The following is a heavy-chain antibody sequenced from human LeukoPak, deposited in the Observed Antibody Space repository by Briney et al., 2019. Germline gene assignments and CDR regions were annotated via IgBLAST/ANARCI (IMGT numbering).Heavy chain of an antibody. CDR2: IYPDDSDT. D-gene: IGHD3-9*01. CDR3: ARRADLTSMDV. CDR1: GYSFTTYW. Sequence: GESLKISRKGFGYSFTTYWIGWVRQMPGKGLEWMGIIYPDDSDTRYSPSFQGQVTISADKSISTAYLQWSSLKASDTAMYYCARRADLTSMDVWGKGTTVTISS. V-gene: IGHV5-51*01. J-gene: IGHJ6*03.